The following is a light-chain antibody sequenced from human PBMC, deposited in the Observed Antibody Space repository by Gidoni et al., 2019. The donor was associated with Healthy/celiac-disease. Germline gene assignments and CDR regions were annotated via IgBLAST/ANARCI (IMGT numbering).Light chain of an antibody. V-gene: IGLV2-14*01. J-gene: IGLJ2*01. CDR1: SSDVGGYNY. CDR3: SSYTSSSTVV. Sequence: QSALTQPASVSGSPGQSITISCTGTSSDVGGYNYVSWYQQHPGKAPKLMIYEVSNWPSGVSNRCSGSKSGNTASLTISGLQAEDEADYYCSSYTSSSTVVCGGGTKLT. CDR2: EVS.